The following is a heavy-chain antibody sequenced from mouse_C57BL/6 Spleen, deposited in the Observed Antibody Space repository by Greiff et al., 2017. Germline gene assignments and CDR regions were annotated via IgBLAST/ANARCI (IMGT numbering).Heavy chain of an antibody. Sequence: VQLQQPGAELVKPGASVKLSCKASGYTFTSYWMQWVKQRPGQGLEWIGEIDPSDSYTNYNQKFKGKATLTEDTSSSTAYMQLSSLTSEDSAVYYCARSPRLLCMGYWGQGTSVTVS. CDR1: GYTFTSYW. CDR2: IDPSDSYT. J-gene: IGHJ4*01. D-gene: IGHD2-10*01. V-gene: IGHV1-50*01. CDR3: ARSPRLLCMGY.